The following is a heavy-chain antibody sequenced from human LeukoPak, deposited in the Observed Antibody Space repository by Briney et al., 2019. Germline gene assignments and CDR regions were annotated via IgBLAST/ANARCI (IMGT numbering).Heavy chain of an antibody. Sequence: SETLSLTCSVSGGSISSYYWTWIRQPPGKGLEWMGYIYYGGSAYYSPSLKSRVTISLDTSKNQFSLELSSVSAADTAAYYCARVSGSTNYYYYYYMDVWGKGTTVTVSS. J-gene: IGHJ6*03. CDR3: ARVSGSTNYYYYYYMDV. D-gene: IGHD2/OR15-2a*01. V-gene: IGHV4-59*01. CDR2: IYYGGSA. CDR1: GGSISSYY.